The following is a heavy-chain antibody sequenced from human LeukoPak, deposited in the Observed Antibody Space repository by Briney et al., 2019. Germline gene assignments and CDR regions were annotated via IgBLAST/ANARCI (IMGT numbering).Heavy chain of an antibody. CDR1: GGAIRSHY. D-gene: IGHD4-17*01. CDR3: ARARDGDYGTNLDS. J-gene: IGHJ4*02. CDR2: IYSSGYT. Sequence: SETLSLTCTVSGGAIRSHYWNWIRQPAGKGLEWIGRIYSSGYTNDNPFLKSRITMSVDMSKNQFSLRLNSVTAADTAVYYCARARDGDYGTNLDSWGQGTLVTVSS. V-gene: IGHV4-4*07.